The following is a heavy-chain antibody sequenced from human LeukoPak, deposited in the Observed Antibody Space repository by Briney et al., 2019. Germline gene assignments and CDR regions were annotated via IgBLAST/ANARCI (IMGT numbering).Heavy chain of an antibody. V-gene: IGHV1-8*01. J-gene: IGHJ4*02. CDR2: VNPNGKR. Sequence: ASVKVSCKASGYIFTNYDINWVRQAAGQGLEWVWWVNPNGKRVYAQKFQGRVTLSTDSSINTAYMELTSLRSDDTAVYYCAKGLRSDFWGQGTLVSVSS. D-gene: IGHD3-16*02. CDR1: GYIFTNYD. CDR3: AKGLRSDF.